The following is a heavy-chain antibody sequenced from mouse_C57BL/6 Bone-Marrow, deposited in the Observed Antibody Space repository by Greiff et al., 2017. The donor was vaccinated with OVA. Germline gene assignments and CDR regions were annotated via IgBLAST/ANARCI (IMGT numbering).Heavy chain of an antibody. CDR2: IDPENGDT. CDR1: GFNIKDDY. V-gene: IGHV14-4*01. D-gene: IGHD2-3*01. Sequence: VQLQQSGAELVRPGASVKLSCTASGFNIKDDYMHWVKQRPEQGLEWIGWIDPENGDTEYASKFQGKATITADTSSNTAYLQLSSLTSEDTAVYDCTLGWLLRARDYWGQGTSVTVSA. CDR3: TLGWLLRARDY. J-gene: IGHJ4*01.